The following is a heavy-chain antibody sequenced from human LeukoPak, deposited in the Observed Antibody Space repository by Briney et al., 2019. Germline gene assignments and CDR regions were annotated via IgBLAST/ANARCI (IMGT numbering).Heavy chain of an antibody. J-gene: IGHJ4*02. CDR3: ARGYCSGGSCPSDY. Sequence: GGSLRLSCAASGFTFSSYGMHWVRQAPGKGLEWVANIKQDGSEKYYVDSVKGRFTISRDNAKNSLYLQMNSLRAEDTAVYYCARGYCSGGSCPSDYWGQGTLVTVSS. CDR1: GFTFSSYG. V-gene: IGHV3-7*01. D-gene: IGHD2-15*01. CDR2: IKQDGSEK.